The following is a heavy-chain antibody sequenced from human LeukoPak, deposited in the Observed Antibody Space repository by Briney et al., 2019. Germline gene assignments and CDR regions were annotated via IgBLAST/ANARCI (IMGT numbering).Heavy chain of an antibody. Sequence: SVKVSCKASGGTFSSYAISWVRQAPGQGLEWMRGIIPIFGTANYAQKFQGRVTITADESTSTAYMELSSLRSEDTAVYYCASSAGYDILTAYLLDYWGQGTLVTVSS. CDR3: ASSAGYDILTAYLLDY. D-gene: IGHD3-9*01. CDR1: GGTFSSYA. J-gene: IGHJ4*02. CDR2: IIPIFGTA. V-gene: IGHV1-69*13.